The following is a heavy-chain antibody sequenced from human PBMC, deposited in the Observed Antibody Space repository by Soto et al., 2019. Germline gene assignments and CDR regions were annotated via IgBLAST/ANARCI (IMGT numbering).Heavy chain of an antibody. CDR3: TTDRPDGAVADHYWYFDL. CDR2: IKSKTDGGTT. CDR1: GFTFSNAW. V-gene: IGHV3-15*01. D-gene: IGHD6-19*01. Sequence: EVQLVESGGGLVKPGGSLRLSCAASGFTFSNAWMSWVRQAPGKGLEWVGRIKSKTDGGTTDYAAPVKGRFTISRDDSKNTLYLQMNSLKTEDTAVYYCTTDRPDGAVADHYWYFDLWGRGTLVTVSS. J-gene: IGHJ2*01.